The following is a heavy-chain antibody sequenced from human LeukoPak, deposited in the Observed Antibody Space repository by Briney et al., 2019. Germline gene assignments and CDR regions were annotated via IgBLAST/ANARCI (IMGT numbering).Heavy chain of an antibody. V-gene: IGHV4-59*12. J-gene: IGHJ4*02. CDR1: GGSIRSYF. D-gene: IGHD1-26*01. CDR2: IDYSGST. CDR3: ARERIVGATEFDY. Sequence: SETLSLTCTVSGGSIRSYFWSWIRQPPGKGLEWIGYIDYSGSTNYNPSLKSRVTISVDTSKNQFSLKLSSVTAADTAVYYCARERIVGATEFDYWGQGTLVTVSS.